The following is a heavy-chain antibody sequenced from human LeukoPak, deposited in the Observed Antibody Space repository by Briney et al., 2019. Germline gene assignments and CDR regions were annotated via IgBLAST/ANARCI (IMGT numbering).Heavy chain of an antibody. Sequence: ASVKVSCKASGSTFTSYYMHWVRQAPGQGLEWMGIINPSGGSTSYAQKFQGRVTMTRDTSTSTVYMELSSLRSEDTAVYYCARDVLDIAAAELPFDPWGQGTLVTVSS. CDR2: INPSGGST. V-gene: IGHV1-46*01. CDR1: GSTFTSYY. CDR3: ARDVLDIAAAELPFDP. D-gene: IGHD6-13*01. J-gene: IGHJ5*02.